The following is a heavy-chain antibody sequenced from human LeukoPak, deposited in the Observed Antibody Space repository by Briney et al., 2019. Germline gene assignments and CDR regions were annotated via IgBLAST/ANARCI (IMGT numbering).Heavy chain of an antibody. CDR2: INHSGST. D-gene: IGHD2-2*01. CDR3: ARSIRGCSSTSCRDY. CDR1: GGSFSGYY. V-gene: IGHV4-34*01. Sequence: SETLSLTCAVYGGSFSGYYWSWIRQPPGKGLEWIGEINHSGSTNYNPSLKSRVTISVDTSKNQFSLKLSSVTAADTAVYYCARSIRGCSSTSCRDYWGQGTLVTVPS. J-gene: IGHJ4*02.